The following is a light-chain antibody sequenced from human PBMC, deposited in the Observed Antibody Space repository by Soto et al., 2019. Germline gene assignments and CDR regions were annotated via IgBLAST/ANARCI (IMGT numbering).Light chain of an antibody. CDR1: QSVLYSSNNNNY. CDR2: WAS. Sequence: DIVMTQSPDSLAVSLGDGATINCKSSQSVLYSSNNNNYLAWYQQRPGQPPKLLIYWASTRESGVPDRFSGSGSGTDFTLTISSLQAEDVAVYYCQQYYSIPPTFGGGTKVDIK. J-gene: IGKJ4*01. V-gene: IGKV4-1*01. CDR3: QQYYSIPPT.